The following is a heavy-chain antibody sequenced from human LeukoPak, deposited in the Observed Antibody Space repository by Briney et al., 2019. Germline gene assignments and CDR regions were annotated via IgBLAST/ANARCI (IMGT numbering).Heavy chain of an antibody. J-gene: IGHJ4*02. CDR2: INHSGST. D-gene: IGHD4-17*01. CDR3: ARRGYGLVDY. Sequence: SETLSLTCAVYGGSYSGYYWSWIRQPPGKGLEWIGEINHSGSTNYNPSLKSRVTISVDTSKNQFSLKLSSVTAADTAVYYCARRGYGLVDYWGQGTLVTVSS. V-gene: IGHV4-34*01. CDR1: GGSYSGYY.